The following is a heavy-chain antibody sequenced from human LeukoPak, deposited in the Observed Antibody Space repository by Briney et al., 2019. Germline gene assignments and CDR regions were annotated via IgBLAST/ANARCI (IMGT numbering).Heavy chain of an antibody. CDR3: AKGYSPFDS. Sequence: SETLSLTCTVSNASISSFYWSWIRQPPGKGLEWIGYIYYSGSTSHNPSLKSRVTISADTSKKQISLKLSSVTAADTAVYYCAKGYSPFDSWGQGAQVTVSP. D-gene: IGHD4-11*01. V-gene: IGHV4-59*08. J-gene: IGHJ4*02. CDR1: NASISSFY. CDR2: IYYSGST.